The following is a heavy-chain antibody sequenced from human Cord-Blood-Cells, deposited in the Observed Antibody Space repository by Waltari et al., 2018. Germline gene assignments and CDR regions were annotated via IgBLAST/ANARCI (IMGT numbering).Heavy chain of an antibody. Sequence: AASGFTFSGSAMHWVRQASGKGLEWVGRIRSKANSYATAYAASGKGRFTISRDDSKNTAYLQMNSLKTEDTAVYYCTSLGGRTGDWYFDLWGRGTLVTVSS. CDR1: GFTFSGSA. J-gene: IGHJ2*01. CDR2: IRSKANSYAT. V-gene: IGHV3-73*01. CDR3: TSLGGRTGDWYFDL. D-gene: IGHD7-27*01.